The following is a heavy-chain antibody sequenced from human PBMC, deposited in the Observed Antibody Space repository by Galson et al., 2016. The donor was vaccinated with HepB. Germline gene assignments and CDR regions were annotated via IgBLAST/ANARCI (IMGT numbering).Heavy chain of an antibody. V-gene: IGHV3-48*02. CDR1: GFTFSSFS. CDR2: ISSSSDTI. J-gene: IGHJ6*02. D-gene: IGHD2-2*01. CDR3: ARGYCSSISSCGMDV. Sequence: SLRLSCAVSGFTFSSFSMNWVRQAPGKGLEWVSYISSSSDTIYYADSVKGRFTISRDNAKNSLYMQMNSLRDGDTAVYYCARGYCSSISSCGMDVWGQGTTGTVSS.